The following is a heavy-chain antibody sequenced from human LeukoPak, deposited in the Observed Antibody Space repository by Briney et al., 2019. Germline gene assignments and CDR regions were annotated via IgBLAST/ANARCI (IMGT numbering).Heavy chain of an antibody. V-gene: IGHV4-4*07. CDR3: ARPYSSGWPYYYYGMDV. Sequence: SETLSLTCTVSGGSISSYYWSWIRQPAGKGLEWIGRIYTSGSTNYNPSLKSRVTMSVDTSKNQFSLKLSSVTAADTAVYYCARPYSSGWPYYYYGMDVWGQGTTVTVSS. CDR1: GGSISSYY. J-gene: IGHJ6*02. CDR2: IYTSGST. D-gene: IGHD6-19*01.